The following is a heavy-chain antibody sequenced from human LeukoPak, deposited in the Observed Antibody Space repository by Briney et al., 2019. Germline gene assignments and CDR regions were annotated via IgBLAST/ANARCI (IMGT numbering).Heavy chain of an antibody. Sequence: ASVKVSCKASGYTFTSYGISWERQAPGQGLEWMGWISAYNGNTNYAQKLQGRVTMTTDTSTSTAYMELRSLRSDDTAVYYCARDFYSNYDYYYYGMDVWGQGTTVTVSS. CDR1: GYTFTSYG. V-gene: IGHV1-18*01. CDR3: ARDFYSNYDYYYYGMDV. D-gene: IGHD4-11*01. J-gene: IGHJ6*02. CDR2: ISAYNGNT.